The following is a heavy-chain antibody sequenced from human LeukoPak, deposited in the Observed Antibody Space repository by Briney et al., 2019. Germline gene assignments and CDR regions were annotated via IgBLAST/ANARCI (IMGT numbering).Heavy chain of an antibody. CDR1: GGSMSSYY. V-gene: IGHV4-59*01. CDR2: IYYSGST. Sequence: PSETLSVTCTVSGGSMSSYYWSWIRQSPGKGLEWIGYIYYSGSTNYNPSLKSRVTISVDTSKNQFSLKLSSVTAVDTAVYYCARGPVGGATYYDGDAFDIWGQGTMVTVSS. CDR3: ARGPVGGATYYDGDAFDI. J-gene: IGHJ3*02. D-gene: IGHD1-26*01.